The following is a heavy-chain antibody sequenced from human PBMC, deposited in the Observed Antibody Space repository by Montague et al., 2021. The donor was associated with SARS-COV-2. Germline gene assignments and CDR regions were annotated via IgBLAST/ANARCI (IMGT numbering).Heavy chain of an antibody. CDR1: GFTFSTYW. V-gene: IGHV3-74*03. CDR2: INSDGSST. D-gene: IGHD6-13*01. CDR3: GRGGADSSSSYYYYMDV. Sequence: SLRLSCAASGFTFSTYWMYWVRQAPGKGLVWVSRINSDGSSTTYADSVKGRFTISRDNAENTLYLQMNGLRVEDTAVYYCGRGGADSSSSYYYYMDVWGKGTTVTVSS. J-gene: IGHJ6*03.